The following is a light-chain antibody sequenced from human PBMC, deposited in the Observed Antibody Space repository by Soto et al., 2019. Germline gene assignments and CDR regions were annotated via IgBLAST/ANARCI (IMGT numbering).Light chain of an antibody. CDR2: GAS. J-gene: IGKJ3*01. Sequence: DIQLTQSPSFLSASIGDRVTITCRASQGISSYLAWYQQKPGQAPKLLIYGASTLQSGVPSRFSGSGSWTEFTLTISSLQPEDSATYYCQQLTSFPFTFGPGTKVDIK. CDR1: QGISSY. CDR3: QQLTSFPFT. V-gene: IGKV1-9*01.